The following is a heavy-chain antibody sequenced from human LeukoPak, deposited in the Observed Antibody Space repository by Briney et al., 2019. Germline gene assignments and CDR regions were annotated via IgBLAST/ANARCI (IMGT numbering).Heavy chain of an antibody. D-gene: IGHD1-7*01. V-gene: IGHV3-9*01. J-gene: IGHJ4*02. CDR1: GFSFDDYA. CDR2: ISWNSGSI. Sequence: GGSLRLSCAASGFSFDDYAMHWLRQAPGKGLEWVSGISWNSGSIGYADSVKGRFTISRDNAKNSLYLQMNSLRAEDTALYYCAKTANWNYVYFDYWGQGTLVTVSS. CDR3: AKTANWNYVYFDY.